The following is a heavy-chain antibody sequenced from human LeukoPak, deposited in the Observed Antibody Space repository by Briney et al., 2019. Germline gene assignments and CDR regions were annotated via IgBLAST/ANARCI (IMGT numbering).Heavy chain of an antibody. J-gene: IGHJ6*02. Sequence: PGGSLRLSCAASGFTFSSYAMSWVRQAPGKGLEWVSVISGSGGSTYYADSVKGRFTISRDNSKNTLYLQMNSLRAEDTAVYYCAKGVYYDFWGGYYYYYGMDVWGQGTTVTVSS. D-gene: IGHD3-3*01. CDR3: AKGVYYDFWGGYYYYYGMDV. CDR2: ISGSGGST. V-gene: IGHV3-23*01. CDR1: GFTFSSYA.